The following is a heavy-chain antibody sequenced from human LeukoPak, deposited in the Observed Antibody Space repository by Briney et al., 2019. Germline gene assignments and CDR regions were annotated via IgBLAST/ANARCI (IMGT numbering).Heavy chain of an antibody. CDR2: ISGSGGST. J-gene: IGHJ4*02. Sequence: QPGGSLRLSCAASGFTFSSYAMSWVRQAPGKGLEWVSAISGSGGSTYYADSVKGRFTISRDNSKNTLYLQMTSLRAEDTAVYYCAKGGIAAAGISSWYFDYWGQGTLVTVSS. V-gene: IGHV3-23*01. CDR1: GFTFSSYA. CDR3: AKGGIAAAGISSWYFDY. D-gene: IGHD6-13*01.